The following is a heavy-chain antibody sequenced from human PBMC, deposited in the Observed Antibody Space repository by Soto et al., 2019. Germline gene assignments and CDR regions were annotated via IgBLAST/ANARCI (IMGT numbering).Heavy chain of an antibody. CDR3: ASTFVLEYFYYGMDV. V-gene: IGHV4-39*01. CDR2: IYYSGST. CDR1: GGSISGSSYY. J-gene: IGHJ6*02. Sequence: TSETLSLTCTVSGGSISGSSYYWGRIRQPPGKGLEWIGSIYYSGSTYYNPSLKSRVTISVDTSKNQFSLKLSSVTAADTAVYYCASTFVLEYFYYGMDVWGQGTTVTVSS. D-gene: IGHD2-21*01.